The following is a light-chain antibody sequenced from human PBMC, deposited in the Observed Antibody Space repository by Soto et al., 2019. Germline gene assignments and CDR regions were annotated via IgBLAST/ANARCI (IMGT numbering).Light chain of an antibody. CDR2: DTF. J-gene: IGKJ3*01. CDR3: QQRGTWPPEFT. Sequence: EIVLTQSPATLSLSPGERATLSCRASQSVGSHLTWYQQKPGQPPRLLIYDTFNRATGIPDRFSGRGSGTDFTLTISSLDPEDFAVYYCQQRGTWPPEFTFGPGTKVDIK. V-gene: IGKV3-11*01. CDR1: QSVGSH.